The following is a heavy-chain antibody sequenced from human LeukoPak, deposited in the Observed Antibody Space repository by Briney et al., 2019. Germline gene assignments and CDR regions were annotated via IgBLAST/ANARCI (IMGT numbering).Heavy chain of an antibody. D-gene: IGHD6-19*01. CDR3: AKDGRDSSGWYRNYYDY. J-gene: IGHJ4*02. CDR1: GFSFSSYA. V-gene: IGHV3-23*01. CDR2: TSAGGSGT. Sequence: GGSLRLSCAASGFSFSSYAMSWVRQAPGKGLEWVSVTSAGGSGTYYADSVKGRFTISRDNSKNTLYLQMNSLRAEDTAVYYCAKDGRDSSGWYRNYYDYWDQGTLVTVSS.